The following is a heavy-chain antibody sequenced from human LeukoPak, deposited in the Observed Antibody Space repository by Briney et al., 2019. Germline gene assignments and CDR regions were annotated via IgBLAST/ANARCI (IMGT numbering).Heavy chain of an antibody. D-gene: IGHD3-10*01. CDR1: GFSVGNNY. CDR2: IYSGGTI. Sequence: PGGSLRLSCAASGFSVGNNYMSWVRQAPGKGLEWVAVIYSGGTIYYADSVKGRFTISRDNSENTLYLQMNSLRAEDTAVYYCARHLLWFGELSGGFGYWGQGTLVTVSS. V-gene: IGHV3-53*05. J-gene: IGHJ4*02. CDR3: ARHLLWFGELSGGFGY.